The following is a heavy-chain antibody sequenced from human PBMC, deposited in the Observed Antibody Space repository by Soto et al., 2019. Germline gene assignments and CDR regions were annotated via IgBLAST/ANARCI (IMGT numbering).Heavy chain of an antibody. V-gene: IGHV4-30-4*01. CDR2: IYYSGST. D-gene: IGHD3-22*01. J-gene: IGHJ4*02. CDR1: GGSISSGDYY. Sequence: PWETLSLTCTVSGGSISSGDYYWSWIRQPPGKGLEWIGYIYYSGSTYYNPSLKSRVTISVDTSKSQFSLKLSSVTAADTAVYYCATSPYYYDSSGYYLDYWGQGTLVTVSS. CDR3: ATSPYYYDSSGYYLDY.